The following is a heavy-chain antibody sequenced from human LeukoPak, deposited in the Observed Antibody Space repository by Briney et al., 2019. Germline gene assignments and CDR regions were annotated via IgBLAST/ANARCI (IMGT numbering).Heavy chain of an antibody. J-gene: IGHJ1*01. V-gene: IGHV3-30*04. D-gene: IGHD1-26*01. CDR1: GFTFSSYA. CDR3: ARTPYGGSYFAYFQY. CDR2: ISYDDTNK. Sequence: GGSLRLSCAASGFTFSSYAMSWVRQAPGKGLEWVAVISYDDTNKYYADSVKGRFTISRDNSKNTVFLHMSSLRPEDTAVYFCARTPYGGSYFAYFQYWGLGTVVIVSS.